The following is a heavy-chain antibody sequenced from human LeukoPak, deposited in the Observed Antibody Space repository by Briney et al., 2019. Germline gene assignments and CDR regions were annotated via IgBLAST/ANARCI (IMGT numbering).Heavy chain of an antibody. CDR1: GYTFTSYG. Sequence: ASVKVSCKASGYTFTSYGISWVRQAPGQGLEWMGWISAYNGNTNYAQKLQGRVTMTTDTSTSTAYMGLRSLRSDDTAVYYCARGDCSGGSCDNYYYYYYMDVWGKGTTVTVTS. CDR2: ISAYNGNT. CDR3: ARGDCSGGSCDNYYYYYYMDV. D-gene: IGHD2-15*01. J-gene: IGHJ6*03. V-gene: IGHV1-18*01.